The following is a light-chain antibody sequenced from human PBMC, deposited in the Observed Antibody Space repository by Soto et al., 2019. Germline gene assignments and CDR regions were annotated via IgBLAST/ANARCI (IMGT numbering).Light chain of an antibody. CDR1: QGISSY. CDR2: AAS. CDR3: QQLNSYPLT. Sequence: DIQLTQSPSFLSASVGDRVTSTCRASQGISSYLAWYQQKPGKAPRLLISAASTLQSGVPSRFSGSGSGTEFTLTISSLQPEDFATYYCQQLNSYPLTFGGGTKV. V-gene: IGKV1-9*01. J-gene: IGKJ4*01.